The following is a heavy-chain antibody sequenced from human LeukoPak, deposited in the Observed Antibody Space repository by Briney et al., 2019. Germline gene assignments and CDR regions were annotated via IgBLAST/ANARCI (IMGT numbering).Heavy chain of an antibody. J-gene: IGHJ4*02. CDR3: ARVSNYGRYFDY. CDR2: TYYSGST. D-gene: IGHD4-11*01. CDR1: GGSISSGGYY. V-gene: IGHV4-31*03. Sequence: PSETLSLTCTVSGGSISSGGYYWSWIRQHPGKGLEWIGYTYYSGSTYYNPSLKSRVTISVDTSKNQFSLKLSSVTAADTAVYYCARVSNYGRYFDYWGQGTLVTVSS.